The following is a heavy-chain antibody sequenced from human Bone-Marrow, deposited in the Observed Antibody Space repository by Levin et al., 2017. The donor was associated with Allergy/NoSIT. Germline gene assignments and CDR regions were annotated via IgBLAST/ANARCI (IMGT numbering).Heavy chain of an antibody. CDR3: ARATLKFLEWDKVDS. Sequence: GESLKISCTASGFTLGDYGVIWFRQAPGQGLEWVGFSRSKVYGWTTEYAASIKDRSTISRDVSKNTAYLVMNNLQTEDTAVYYCARATLKFLEWDKVDSWGQGTLVTVSS. V-gene: IGHV3-49*03. CDR1: GFTLGDYG. D-gene: IGHD3-3*01. J-gene: IGHJ4*02. CDR2: SRSKVYGWTT.